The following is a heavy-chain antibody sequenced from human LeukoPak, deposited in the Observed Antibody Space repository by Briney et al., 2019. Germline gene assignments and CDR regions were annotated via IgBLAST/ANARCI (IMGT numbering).Heavy chain of an antibody. CDR3: VRDGPLGYFQD. Sequence: ASVKVSCKTSGYTFGTSGICWVRQAPGQGLEWMGWIRPDFRMTYYAQKVQGRVAMTADTSTRTAYLELRSLRSDDTAVYYCVRDGPLGYFQDWGQGTLVTVSS. V-gene: IGHV1-18*01. D-gene: IGHD3-10*01. J-gene: IGHJ1*01. CDR1: GYTFGTSG. CDR2: IRPDFRMT.